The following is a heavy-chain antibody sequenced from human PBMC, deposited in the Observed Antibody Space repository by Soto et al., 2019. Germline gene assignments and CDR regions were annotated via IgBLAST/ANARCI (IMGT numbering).Heavy chain of an antibody. CDR3: AKVVGYYGINYYYGMDV. Sequence: GGSLRLSCAASGFTFSSYAMSWVRQAPGKGLEWVSAISGSGGSTYYADSVKGRFTISRDNSKNTLYLQMKSLRAEDTAVYYCAKVVGYYGINYYYGMDVWAQGTTVTVSS. V-gene: IGHV3-23*01. J-gene: IGHJ6*02. CDR1: GFTFSSYA. D-gene: IGHD1-26*01. CDR2: ISGSGGST.